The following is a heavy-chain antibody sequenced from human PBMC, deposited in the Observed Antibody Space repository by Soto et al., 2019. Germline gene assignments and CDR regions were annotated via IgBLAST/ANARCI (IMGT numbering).Heavy chain of an antibody. CDR1: GGSISSSSYY. Sequence: PSETLSLTCTVSGGSISSSSYYWGWIRQPPGKGREWIGTIYYSGTTNDNPSLKSRVTISVDTSKTQFSLKLNSLTAADTAVYYCASLLGIKFDYWGQGALVTVSS. V-gene: IGHV4-39*01. CDR2: IYYSGTT. J-gene: IGHJ4*02. D-gene: IGHD3-10*01. CDR3: ASLLGIKFDY.